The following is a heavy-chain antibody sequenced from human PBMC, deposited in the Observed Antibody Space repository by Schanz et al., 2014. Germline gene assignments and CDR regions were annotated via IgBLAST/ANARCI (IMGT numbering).Heavy chain of an antibody. CDR3: ARVALPGYSSPRDAFDI. Sequence: QGQLVESGGGVVQPGKSLRLSCATSGFIFRSFGIHWVRQAPGKGLEWVAVIWSDGTNEYYADSVKGRFTISGDSSKYTVYLQMNSLRADDTAVYYCARVALPGYSSPRDAFDIWGQGTMVTVSS. V-gene: IGHV3-33*01. D-gene: IGHD5-18*01. CDR1: GFIFRSFG. CDR2: IWSDGTNE. J-gene: IGHJ3*02.